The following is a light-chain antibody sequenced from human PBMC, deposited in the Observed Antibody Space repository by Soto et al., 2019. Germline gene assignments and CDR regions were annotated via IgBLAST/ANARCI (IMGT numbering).Light chain of an antibody. CDR3: QQYGSSGT. Sequence: IGVTQAPGTLSLSPVERATLSCRATEGVVSNYLAWYQQKPGQAPRLLIYGASNRATGIPDRFSGSGSGTDFTLTISSLEPEDFAVYYCQQYGSSGTFGQGTKVDIK. J-gene: IGKJ1*01. CDR1: EGVVSNY. CDR2: GAS. V-gene: IGKV3-20*01.